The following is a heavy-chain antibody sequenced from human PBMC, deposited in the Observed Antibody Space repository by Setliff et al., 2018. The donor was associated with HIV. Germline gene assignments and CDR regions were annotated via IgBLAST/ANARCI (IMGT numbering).Heavy chain of an antibody. V-gene: IGHV3-23*01. CDR1: HFTFSTYA. CDR2: FSGRGGST. J-gene: IGHJ4*02. CDR3: AKSRLVGFIIDY. D-gene: IGHD6-19*01. Sequence: HPEGSLRLSCAASHFTFSTYAMTWVRQAPGKGLEWVPAFSGRGGSTYYADSGKGRFTFSRDNSKTTLYLQMNSLRAEETAVYYCAKSRLVGFIIDYWGQGTLVTVPQ.